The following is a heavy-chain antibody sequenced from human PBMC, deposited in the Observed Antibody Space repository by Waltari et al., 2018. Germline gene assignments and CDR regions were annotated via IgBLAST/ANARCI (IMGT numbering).Heavy chain of an antibody. CDR2: MNPNSGNT. V-gene: IGHV1-8*01. Sequence: QVQLVQSGAEVKKPGASVKVSCKASGYTFTSYDINWVRQATGQGLEWKGWMNPNSGNTGYAQKFQGRVTMTRNTSITTAYMDLSSLTSEDTAVYYCSLGYCTSTSCRLDPWGQGTLVIVSS. J-gene: IGHJ5*02. CDR1: GYTFTSYD. CDR3: SLGYCTSTSCRLDP. D-gene: IGHD2-2*01.